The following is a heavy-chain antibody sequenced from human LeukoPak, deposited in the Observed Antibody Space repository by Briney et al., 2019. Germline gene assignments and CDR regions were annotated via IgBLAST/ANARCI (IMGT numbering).Heavy chain of an antibody. J-gene: IGHJ4*02. D-gene: IGHD3-10*01. Sequence: GGSLRLSCAASGFTFSSYWMSWVRQAPGKGLEWVAVIWYDGSNKYYADSVKGRFTISRDNSKNTLYLQMNSLRAEDTAVYYCASGGSYYSDYWGQGTLVTVSS. CDR3: ASGGSYYSDY. V-gene: IGHV3-33*08. CDR2: IWYDGSNK. CDR1: GFTFSSYW.